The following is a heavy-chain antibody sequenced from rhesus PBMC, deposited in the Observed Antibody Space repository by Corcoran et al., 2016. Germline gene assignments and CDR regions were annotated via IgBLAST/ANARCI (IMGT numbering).Heavy chain of an antibody. CDR1: GASISSNW. Sequence: QVQLQESGPGLVKPSETLSLTCTVSGASISSNWWTWIRQPPGKGLEWIGDIDGNSGRTNYNPSLKSRVTISKDASKKHFSLKLSSVTAADTAVYYCAREKDDYWGQGVLVTVSS. CDR3: AREKDDY. CDR2: IDGNSGRT. V-gene: IGHV4-80*01. J-gene: IGHJ4*01.